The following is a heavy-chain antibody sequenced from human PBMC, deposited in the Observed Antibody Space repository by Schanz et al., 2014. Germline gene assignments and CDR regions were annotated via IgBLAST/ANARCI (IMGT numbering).Heavy chain of an antibody. CDR3: ARDTTWRLDL. J-gene: IGHJ2*01. CDR2: VFPNGIT. Sequence: QVQLQESGPGLVKPSQTLSLTCTVSGGSIRSGTYYWSWIRQPAGKALEWVGRVFPNGITNYNPSRKSLVTIPLDTSNNQYSLTLTSLAAADTAVYYCARDTTWRLDLWGRGTLVTVSS. V-gene: IGHV4-61*02. D-gene: IGHD1-1*01. CDR1: GGSIRSGTYY.